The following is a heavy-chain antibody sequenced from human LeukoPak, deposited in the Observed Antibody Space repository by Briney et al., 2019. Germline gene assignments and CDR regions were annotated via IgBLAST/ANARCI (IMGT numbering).Heavy chain of an antibody. J-gene: IGHJ4*02. V-gene: IGHV1-69*05. CDR3: ARVGRPWTRYSSGWYVSYFDY. Sequence: SVKVSCKASGGTFSSYAISWVRQAPGQGLEWMGGIIPIFGTANYAQKFQGRVTITTDESTSTAYMELSSLRSEDTAVYYCARVGRPWTRYSSGWYVSYFDYWGQGTLVTVSS. CDR2: IIPIFGTA. CDR1: GGTFSSYA. D-gene: IGHD6-19*01.